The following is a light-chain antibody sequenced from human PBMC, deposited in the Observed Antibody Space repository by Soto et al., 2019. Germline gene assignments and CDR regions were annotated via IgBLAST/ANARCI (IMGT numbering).Light chain of an antibody. V-gene: IGKV3-15*01. CDR3: QQYTNWPPIT. CDR2: GAS. CDR1: QSVGSN. Sequence: EIVLTQSPAALSVSAGERSTLSCRASQSVGSNLAWFQQKPGQAPRLLIYGASTRATGVPARFSGSGSGTDFTLTISSLQSEDFAVYYCQQYTNWPPITFGQGTRLEIK. J-gene: IGKJ5*01.